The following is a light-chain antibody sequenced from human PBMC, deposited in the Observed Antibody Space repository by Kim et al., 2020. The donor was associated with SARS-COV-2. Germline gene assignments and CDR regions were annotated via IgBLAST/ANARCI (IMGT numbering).Light chain of an antibody. Sequence: LSASIGDRDTITCRASQGISKSLAWYQQKPGKAPRLLLSAASRLESGVPSRFSGGGFGADYTLTISSLQPEDFASYYCQQYYSMPTFGQGTKLEI. J-gene: IGKJ2*01. V-gene: IGKV1-NL1*01. CDR1: QGISKS. CDR2: AAS. CDR3: QQYYSMPT.